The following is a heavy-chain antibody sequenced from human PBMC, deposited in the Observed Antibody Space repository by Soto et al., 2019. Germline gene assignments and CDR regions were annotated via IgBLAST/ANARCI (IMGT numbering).Heavy chain of an antibody. CDR3: AKGMYSSSWYYDY. Sequence: QVQLVDSGGGVVQPGRSLRLSCAASGFTFNSHGMHWVRQAPGKGPEWVATISYDGSNKYYADSVKGRFTISRDNSKNTQYLQMNSLRPEDTAVYYCAKGMYSSSWYYDYWGQGTLVTVSS. J-gene: IGHJ4*02. CDR1: GFTFNSHG. CDR2: ISYDGSNK. D-gene: IGHD6-13*01. V-gene: IGHV3-30*18.